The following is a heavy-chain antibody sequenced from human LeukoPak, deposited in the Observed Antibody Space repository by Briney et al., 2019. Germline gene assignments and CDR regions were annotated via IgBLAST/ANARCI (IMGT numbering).Heavy chain of an antibody. CDR3: ARMVVRGALYFQH. CDR2: INAGNGNT. D-gene: IGHD3-10*01. CDR1: GYTFTSYA. J-gene: IGHJ1*01. V-gene: IGHV1-3*01. Sequence: ASVKVSCKASGYTFTSYAMLWLGQAPGQGLEGMGWINAGNGNTKYSQKFQGRVTITRDTSASTAYMELSSLRSEDTAVYYCARMVVRGALYFQHWGQGTLVTVSS.